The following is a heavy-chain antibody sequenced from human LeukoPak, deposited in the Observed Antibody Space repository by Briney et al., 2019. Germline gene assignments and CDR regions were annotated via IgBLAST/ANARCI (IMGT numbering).Heavy chain of an antibody. D-gene: IGHD3-10*01. CDR1: GGSISSYC. V-gene: IGHV4-4*07. CDR2: IYTSGST. CDR3: ARSGRFGDPTLDY. J-gene: IGHJ4*02. Sequence: PSETLSLTCTVSGGSISSYCWSWIRQPAGKGLEWIGRIYTSGSTNYNPSLKSRVTMSVDTSKNQFSLKLSSVTAADTAVYYCARSGRFGDPTLDYWGQGTLVTVSS.